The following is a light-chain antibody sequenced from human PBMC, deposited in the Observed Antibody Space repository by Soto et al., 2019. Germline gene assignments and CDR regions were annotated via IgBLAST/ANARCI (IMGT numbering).Light chain of an antibody. Sequence: EIVLTQSPGTLSLSPGERSTLSCRASPSVSSSYVAWYQQKPGQAPRLLIYEASIRAIVITDRFSGSGSGTDFTLTISRLEPEDFAVYHCQQYGSSPPTFGQGSKVEIK. J-gene: IGKJ1*01. V-gene: IGKV3-20*01. CDR3: QQYGSSPPT. CDR1: PSVSSSY. CDR2: EAS.